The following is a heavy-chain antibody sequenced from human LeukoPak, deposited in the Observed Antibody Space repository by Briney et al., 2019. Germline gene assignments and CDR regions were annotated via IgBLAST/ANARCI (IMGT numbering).Heavy chain of an antibody. D-gene: IGHD3-10*01. CDR1: GGTFSSYA. V-gene: IGHV1-69*13. Sequence: SVKVSCKASGGTFSSYAISWVRQAPGQGLEWMGGIIPIFGTANYAQKFQGRVTITADESTSTAYMELGSLRSEDTAVYYCASIEYYYGSGSYYYGMDVWGQGTTVTVSS. J-gene: IGHJ6*02. CDR2: IIPIFGTA. CDR3: ASIEYYYGSGSYYYGMDV.